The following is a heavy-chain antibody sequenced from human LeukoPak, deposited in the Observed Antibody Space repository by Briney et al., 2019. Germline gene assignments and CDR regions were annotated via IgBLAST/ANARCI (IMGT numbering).Heavy chain of an antibody. Sequence: SETLSLTSTVSGGSISSYFWSWIRPPPGKGLEWIGYIYYSGSTNYNPSFKSRVTISVDTSKNQFSLKLSSVTAADTAVYYCARLGWLQNYYYYYGMDVWGQGTTVTVSS. CDR1: GGSISSYF. CDR3: ARLGWLQNYYYYYGMDV. J-gene: IGHJ6*02. D-gene: IGHD5-24*01. V-gene: IGHV4-59*01. CDR2: IYYSGST.